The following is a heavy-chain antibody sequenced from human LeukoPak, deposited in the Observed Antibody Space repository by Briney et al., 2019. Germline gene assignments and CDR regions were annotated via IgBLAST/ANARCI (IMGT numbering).Heavy chain of an antibody. Sequence: ASVKVSCKVSGYTFTDYYMHWVQQAPGKRLEWMGLVDPEDGETIYAEKFQGRVTITADTSTDTAYMELSSLRSEDTAVYYCAALYSGSQLPGNYWGQGTLVTVSS. V-gene: IGHV1-69-2*01. D-gene: IGHD1-26*01. CDR3: AALYSGSQLPGNY. CDR2: VDPEDGET. J-gene: IGHJ4*02. CDR1: GYTFTDYY.